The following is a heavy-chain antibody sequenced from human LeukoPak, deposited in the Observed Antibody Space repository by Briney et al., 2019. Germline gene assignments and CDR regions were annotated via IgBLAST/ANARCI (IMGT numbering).Heavy chain of an antibody. CDR3: ARVIAAAGESYGMDV. CDR1: GYSFTSYW. J-gene: IGHJ6*02. V-gene: IGHV5-51*01. D-gene: IGHD6-13*01. Sequence: GESLKISCKGSGYSFTSYWIGWVRQMPGKGLEWMGIIYPGDSDTRYSPSFQGQVAISADKSISTAYLQWSSLKASDTAMYYCARVIAAAGESYGMDVWGQGTTVTVSS. CDR2: IYPGDSDT.